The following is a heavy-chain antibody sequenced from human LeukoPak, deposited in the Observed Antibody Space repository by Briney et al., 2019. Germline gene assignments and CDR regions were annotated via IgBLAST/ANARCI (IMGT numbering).Heavy chain of an antibody. CDR2: IYHSGST. Sequence: SETLSLTCAVSGYSISSGYYWGWIRQPPGKGLEWIGSIYHSGSTYYNPSLKSRVTISVDTSKNQFSLKLSSVTAADTAVYYCARDSDCSGGSCYSLGAFDIWGQGTMVTVSS. D-gene: IGHD2-15*01. V-gene: IGHV4-38-2*02. J-gene: IGHJ3*02. CDR3: ARDSDCSGGSCYSLGAFDI. CDR1: GYSISSGYY.